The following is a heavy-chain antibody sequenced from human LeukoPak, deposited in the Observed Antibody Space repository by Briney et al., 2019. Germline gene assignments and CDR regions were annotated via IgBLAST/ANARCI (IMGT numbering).Heavy chain of an antibody. CDR1: GLTFSSYA. CDR2: ISGSGGGT. V-gene: IGHV3-23*01. D-gene: IGHD3-10*01. CDR3: AKDGFYYYGSGSYYNGYFDY. J-gene: IGHJ4*02. Sequence: GGTLRLSCAASGLTFSSYAMSWVRQAPGKGLGWVSAISGSGGGTYYADSVKGRFTISRDNAKNSLYLQMNSLRAEDTALYYCAKDGFYYYGSGSYYNGYFDYWGQGTLVTVSS.